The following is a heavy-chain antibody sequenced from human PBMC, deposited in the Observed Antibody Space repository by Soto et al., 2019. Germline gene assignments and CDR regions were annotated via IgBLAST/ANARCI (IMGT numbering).Heavy chain of an antibody. Sequence: SVKVSCKASGGSLSNYGISWVRQAPGQGLEWMGGIIPVFGTANYAQKFQGRVTITADESTSTAYMELSSLRSEDTAVYYCARGTNYYDILTGYRPDYYYGMDVWGQGTTVTVSS. CDR2: IIPVFGTA. CDR3: ARGTNYYDILTGYRPDYYYGMDV. D-gene: IGHD3-9*01. J-gene: IGHJ6*02. V-gene: IGHV1-69*13. CDR1: GGSLSNYG.